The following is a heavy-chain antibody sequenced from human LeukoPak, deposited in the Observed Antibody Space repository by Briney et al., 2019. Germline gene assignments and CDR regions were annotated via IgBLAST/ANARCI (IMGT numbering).Heavy chain of an antibody. CDR2: VFPGDSET. CDR3: ARPSSGWFFDY. Sequence: GESLKISCKASGYRFTDYWIGWVRQMPGKGLEWMGIVFPGDSETRNNPSFQGQVTISTVKSISTAYLQGSSLKASDTAMYYCARPSSGWFFDYWGQGTLVTVSS. CDR1: GYRFTDYW. V-gene: IGHV5-51*01. D-gene: IGHD6-19*01. J-gene: IGHJ4*02.